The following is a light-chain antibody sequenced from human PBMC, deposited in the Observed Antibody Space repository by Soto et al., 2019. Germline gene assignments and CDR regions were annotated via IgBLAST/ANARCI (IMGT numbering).Light chain of an antibody. CDR3: SSYAGSNNLVV. Sequence: QSALTQPPSASGSPGQSVTISCTGTSSDVGGYNYVSWYQQHPGKAPKLMIYEVSKRPSGVPDRFSGSKSGNTASLTASGLQAEDEADYYGSSYAGSNNLVVFGGGTKLPS. CDR2: EVS. V-gene: IGLV2-8*01. CDR1: SSDVGGYNY. J-gene: IGLJ2*01.